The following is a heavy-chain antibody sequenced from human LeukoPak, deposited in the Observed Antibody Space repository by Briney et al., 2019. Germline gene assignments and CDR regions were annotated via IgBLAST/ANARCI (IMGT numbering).Heavy chain of an antibody. J-gene: IGHJ4*02. CDR3: AVAPSPVYNNMLFYY. CDR1: GFTFGSYS. Sequence: GGSLRLSCAASGFTFGSYSMNWVRQAPGKGLEWVSSMITLSGYINYADSVKGRFTISRDGAKNSFFLQLNSLRAEDTAVYHCAVAPSPVYNNMLFYYWGQGTPVTVSS. V-gene: IGHV3-21*01. CDR2: MITLSGYI. D-gene: IGHD1-1*01.